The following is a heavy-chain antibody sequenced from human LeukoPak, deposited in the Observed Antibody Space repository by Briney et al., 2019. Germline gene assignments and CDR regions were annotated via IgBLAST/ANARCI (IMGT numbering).Heavy chain of an antibody. D-gene: IGHD3-10*01. J-gene: IGHJ4*02. CDR3: AKDGGLGDYGSGSYRNY. CDR2: ISGSGGST. CDR1: GFTFSSYG. V-gene: IGHV3-23*01. Sequence: GGSLRLSCAASGFTFSSYGMSWVRQAPGKGLEWVSAISGSGGSTYYADSVKGRFTISRDNSKNTLYLQMNSLRAEDTAVYYCAKDGGLGDYGSGSYRNYWGQGTLVTVSS.